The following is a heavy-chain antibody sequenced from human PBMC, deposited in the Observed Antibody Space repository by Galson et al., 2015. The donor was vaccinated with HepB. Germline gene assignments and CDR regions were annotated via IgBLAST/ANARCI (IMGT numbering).Heavy chain of an antibody. CDR1: GFSLTNTRMG. CDR2: IFSNDEK. D-gene: IGHD2-15*01. V-gene: IGHV2-26*01. CDR3: ARTSGDRYCAAGSCYSVDY. J-gene: IGHJ4*02. Sequence: PALVKPTQTLTLTCTVSGFSLTNTRMGVSWIRQPPGKALEWLANIFSNDEKSYSTSLKSRLTISKDTSKSQVVLTMTNMDPVDTATYYCARTSGDRYCAAGSCYSVDYWGQGTLVTVSS.